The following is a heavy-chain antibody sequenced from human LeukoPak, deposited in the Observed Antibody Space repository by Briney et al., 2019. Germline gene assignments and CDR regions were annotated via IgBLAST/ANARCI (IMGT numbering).Heavy chain of an antibody. Sequence: GGFLRLSCAASGFTFRSFWMSWVRQAPGKGLEWVANINQDGSAGYFVDSVKSRFTISRDNAMTSLYLHMDSLRAEDTGIYFCARGSHDISGYRYFFDYWGQGTLVTVSS. J-gene: IGHJ4*02. CDR1: GFTFRSFW. CDR2: INQDGSAG. V-gene: IGHV3-7*01. D-gene: IGHD3-22*01. CDR3: ARGSHDISGYRYFFDY.